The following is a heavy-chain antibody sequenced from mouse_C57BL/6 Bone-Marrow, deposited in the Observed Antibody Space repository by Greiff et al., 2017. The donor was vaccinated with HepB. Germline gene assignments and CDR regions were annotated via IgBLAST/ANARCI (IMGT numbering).Heavy chain of an antibody. D-gene: IGHD2-4*01. CDR3: ASPFYYDLAY. CDR1: GYSITSGYY. CDR2: ISYDGSN. J-gene: IGHJ3*01. V-gene: IGHV3-6*01. Sequence: DVKLQESGPGLVKPSQSLSLTCSVTGYSITSGYYWNWIRQFPGNKLEWMGYISYDGSNNYNPSLKNRISITRDTSKNQFFLKLNSVTTEDTATYYCASPFYYDLAYWGQGTLVTVSA.